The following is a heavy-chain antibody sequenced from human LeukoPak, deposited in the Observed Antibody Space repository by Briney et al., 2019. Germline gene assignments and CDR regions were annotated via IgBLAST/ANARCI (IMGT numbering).Heavy chain of an antibody. Sequence: PGGSLRLSCAASGFTFSSYSMNWVRQAPGEGLEWVSFISSSSSYIYYADSVKGRFTISRDNAKNSLYLQMNSLRAEDTAVYYCTRDEDFYSSSSDYWGQGTLVTVSS. CDR3: TRDEDFYSSSSDY. CDR1: GFTFSSYS. D-gene: IGHD6-6*01. CDR2: ISSSSSYI. J-gene: IGHJ4*02. V-gene: IGHV3-21*01.